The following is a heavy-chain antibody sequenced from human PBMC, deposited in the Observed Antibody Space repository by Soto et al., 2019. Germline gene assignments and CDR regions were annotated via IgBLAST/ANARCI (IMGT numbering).Heavy chain of an antibody. CDR1: GGSISSYY. CDR3: ASAHSSSNSYYYYYYRDV. CDR2: IYYSGST. Sequence: PSETLSLTCTVSGGSISSYYWSWIRQPPGKGLEWIGYIYYSGSTNYNPSLKSRVTISVDTSKNQFSLKLSSVTAADTAVYYCASAHSSSNSYYYYYYRDVWGKGTTVTVSS. V-gene: IGHV4-59*01. J-gene: IGHJ6*03. D-gene: IGHD6-6*01.